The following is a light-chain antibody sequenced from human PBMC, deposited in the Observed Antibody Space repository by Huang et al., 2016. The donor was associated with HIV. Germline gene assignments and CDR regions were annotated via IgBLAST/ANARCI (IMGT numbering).Light chain of an antibody. CDR3: QQYYTTPWT. CDR1: QSVLSSSNNKNY. V-gene: IGKV4-1*01. CDR2: WAS. Sequence: DIVMTQSPDSLAVSLGERATFNCKSSQSVLSSSNNKNYLDWYQQKPGQPPKLLIYWASTRESGVPDRFSGSGSGTGFTLTISSLQADDVAIYYCQQYYTTPWTFGQGTKVEIK. J-gene: IGKJ1*01.